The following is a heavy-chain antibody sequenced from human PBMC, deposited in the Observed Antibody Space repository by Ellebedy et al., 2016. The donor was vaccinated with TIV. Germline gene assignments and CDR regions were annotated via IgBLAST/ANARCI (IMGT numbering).Heavy chain of an antibody. J-gene: IGHJ4*02. Sequence: MPSETLSLTCTLPGGSISSAYWTWLRQPPGKGLEWIGYIYYSGSTDSNPSLRSRVTMSIDTSKNQFSLKVSSVTDADTAVYYCARAKSTTGTTDFDYWGQGTLVTVPS. CDR1: GGSISSAY. CDR2: IYYSGST. V-gene: IGHV4-59*01. D-gene: IGHD1-1*01. CDR3: ARAKSTTGTTDFDY.